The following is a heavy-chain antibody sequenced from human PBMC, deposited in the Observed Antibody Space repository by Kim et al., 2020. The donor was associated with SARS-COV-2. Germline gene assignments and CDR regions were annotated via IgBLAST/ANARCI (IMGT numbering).Heavy chain of an antibody. CDR1: GFTFSNYA. CDR3: ARDLSSSWYGDLDY. V-gene: IGHV3-30-3*01. CDR2: ISYDGINK. D-gene: IGHD6-13*01. J-gene: IGHJ4*02. Sequence: GGSLRLSCAASGFTFSNYAMHWVRQAPGKGLEWVAVISYDGINKYYVDSVKGRFTISRDNSKNTLYLQMNSLRAEDTAVYYCARDLSSSWYGDLDYWGQGTLVTVSS.